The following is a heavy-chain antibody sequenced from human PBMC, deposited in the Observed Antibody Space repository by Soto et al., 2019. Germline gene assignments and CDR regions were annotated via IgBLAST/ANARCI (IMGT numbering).Heavy chain of an antibody. V-gene: IGHV1-69*13. CDR2: IIPIFGTA. J-gene: IGHJ5*02. CDR1: GGTFSSYG. D-gene: IGHD6-13*01. CDR3: ARGIAADGALLYNWFDP. Sequence: SVKVSCKASGGTFSSYGISWVLQAPGQGLEWMGGIIPIFGTANYAQKFQGRVTITADESTSTAYMELSSLRSEDTAVYYCARGIAADGALLYNWFDPWGQGNLVTGSS.